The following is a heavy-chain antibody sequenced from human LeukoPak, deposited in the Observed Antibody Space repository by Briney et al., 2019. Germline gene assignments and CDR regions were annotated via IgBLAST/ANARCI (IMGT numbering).Heavy chain of an antibody. CDR2: ISGSGGST. V-gene: IGHV3-23*01. D-gene: IGHD5-18*01. CDR1: GFTFSNYD. J-gene: IGHJ4*02. Sequence: GGSLRLSCAASGFTFSNYDMSWFRQAPGRGLEWVSTISGSGGSTYYADAVKGRFTISRDNSKNTLYLQVNSLRAEDTAIHYCARRNTAIVNDCWGQGTLVTVSS. CDR3: ARRNTAIVNDC.